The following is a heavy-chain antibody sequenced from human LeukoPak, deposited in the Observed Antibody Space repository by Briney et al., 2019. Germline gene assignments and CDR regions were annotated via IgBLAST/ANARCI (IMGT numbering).Heavy chain of an antibody. CDR3: ALIVYDSSGYYYFDY. J-gene: IGHJ4*02. CDR2: IYYGGST. D-gene: IGHD3-22*01. CDR1: GGSISSYY. V-gene: IGHV4-59*01. Sequence: SETLSLTCTVSGGSISSYYWSWIRQPPGKGLEWIGYIYYGGSTNYNPSLKSRVTISVDTSKNQFSLKLSSVTAADTAVYYCALIVYDSSGYYYFDYWGQGTLVTVSS.